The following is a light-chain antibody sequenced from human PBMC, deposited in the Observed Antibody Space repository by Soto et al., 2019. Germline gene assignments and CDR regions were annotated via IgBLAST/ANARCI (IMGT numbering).Light chain of an antibody. CDR1: SSDVGGYNY. Sequence: QSALTQPASVSGSPGQSITISCTGTSSDVGGYNYVSWYQQDPGKAPNLMIYDVNNRPSGVSNRFSGSKSGNTASLTISGLQAEDEAYYYCSSYTSSSTLAVFGGGTKVTVL. CDR2: DVN. V-gene: IGLV2-14*01. CDR3: SSYTSSSTLAV. J-gene: IGLJ2*01.